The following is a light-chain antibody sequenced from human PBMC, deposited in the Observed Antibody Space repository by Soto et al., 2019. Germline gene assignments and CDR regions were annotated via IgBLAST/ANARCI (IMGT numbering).Light chain of an antibody. CDR2: EVS. CDR1: SSDVGGYSY. V-gene: IGLV2-14*01. CDR3: TSYTSTTTLLV. J-gene: IGLJ3*02. Sequence: QSALTQPASMSGPPGQSITISCTGTSSDVGGYSYVSWYQQHPGKAPKLMIFEVSDRPSGVSNRFSGSKSGNTASLTISGLQAEDEADYYCTSYTSTTTLLVFGGGTKLTVL.